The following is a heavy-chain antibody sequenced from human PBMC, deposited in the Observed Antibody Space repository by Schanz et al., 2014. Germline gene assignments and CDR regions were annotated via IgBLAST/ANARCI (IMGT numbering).Heavy chain of an antibody. CDR2: INPDSGDT. CDR1: GYTFVGYY. V-gene: IGHV1-2*02. J-gene: IGHJ4*02. Sequence: QVQLVQSGADVKKPGASVRVSCQASGYTFVGYYIHWLRQAPGQGLEWMGWINPDSGDTNYVQNFQGRVTMTRDTSITTAYMDLSRLTSDDTAVYYCARVYRWQHILGHFDSWGQGSLVTVSS. CDR3: ARVYRWQHILGHFDS. D-gene: IGHD6-13*01.